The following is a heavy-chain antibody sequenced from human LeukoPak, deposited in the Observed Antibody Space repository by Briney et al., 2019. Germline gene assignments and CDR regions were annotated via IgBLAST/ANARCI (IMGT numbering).Heavy chain of an antibody. CDR1: GGSISSSSYY. V-gene: IGHV4-39*01. CDR3: ARHDPNLIYCSGGSCYIDY. CDR2: IYYSGST. Sequence: SETLSLTCTVPGGSISSSSYYWGWIRQPPGKGLEWIGSIYYSGSTYYNPSLKSRVTISVDTSKNQFSLKLSSVTAADTAVYYCARHDPNLIYCSGGSCYIDYWGQGTLVTVSP. D-gene: IGHD2-15*01. J-gene: IGHJ4*02.